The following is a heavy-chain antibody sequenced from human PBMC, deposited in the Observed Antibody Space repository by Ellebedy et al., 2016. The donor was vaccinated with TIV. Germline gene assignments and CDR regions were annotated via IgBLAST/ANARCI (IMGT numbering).Heavy chain of an antibody. V-gene: IGHV1-3*01. CDR3: ARDKPGGDKGFDP. D-gene: IGHD3-16*01. CDR2: LYPANGDT. CDR1: GYILTNPS. Sequence: AASVTVSCKASGYILTNPSLHWVRQAPGQRFECMGWLYPANGDTKYSQQFQGRVTFTSDTSASTAYMELSSLRSENTAVYYCARDKPGGDKGFDPWGQGTLVTVSS. J-gene: IGHJ5*02.